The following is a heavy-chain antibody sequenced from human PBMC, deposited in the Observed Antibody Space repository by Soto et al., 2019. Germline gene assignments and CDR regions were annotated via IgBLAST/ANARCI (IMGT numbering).Heavy chain of an antibody. CDR3: APPAPGGPYYYGMDV. D-gene: IGHD2-15*01. V-gene: IGHV3-23*01. CDR1: GFTFSSYA. Sequence: AGGSLRLSCAASGFTFSSYAMSWVRQAPGKGLEWVSAISGSGGSTYYADSVKGRFTISRDNSKNTLYLQMNSLRAEDTAVYYCAPPAPGGPYYYGMDVWGQGTTVTVSS. CDR2: ISGSGGST. J-gene: IGHJ6*02.